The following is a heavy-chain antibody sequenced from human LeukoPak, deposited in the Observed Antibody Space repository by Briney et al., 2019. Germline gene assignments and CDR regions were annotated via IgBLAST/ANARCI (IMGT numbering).Heavy chain of an antibody. J-gene: IGHJ4*02. CDR3: ARGSGGDPTVTLYYFDY. CDR2: IYHSGST. Sequence: PSETLSLTCAVSGGSISSGGYSWSWIRQPPGKGLEWIGYIYHSGSTYYNPSLKSRVTISVDRSKNQFSLKLSSVTAADTAVYYCARGSGGDPTVTLYYFDYWGQGTLVTVSS. V-gene: IGHV4-30-2*01. D-gene: IGHD4-17*01. CDR1: GGSISSGGYS.